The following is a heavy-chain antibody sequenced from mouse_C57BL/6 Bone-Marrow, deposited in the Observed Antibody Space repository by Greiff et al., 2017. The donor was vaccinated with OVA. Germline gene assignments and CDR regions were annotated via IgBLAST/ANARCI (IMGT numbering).Heavy chain of an antibody. Sequence: QVQLQQSDAELVKPGASVKLSCKVSGYTFTDHTIHWMKQRPEQGLEWIGYIYPRDGSTKYNEKFKGKATLTADKSSSTAYMQLNSLTSADSAVYYCAREEPYYDYPSCFDVWGTGTTVTVSS. J-gene: IGHJ1*03. CDR2: IYPRDGST. D-gene: IGHD2-4*01. V-gene: IGHV1-78*01. CDR3: AREEPYYDYPSCFDV. CDR1: GYTFTDHT.